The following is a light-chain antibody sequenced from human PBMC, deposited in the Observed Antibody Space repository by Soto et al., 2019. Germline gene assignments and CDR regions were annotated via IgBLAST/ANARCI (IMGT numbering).Light chain of an antibody. Sequence: DIPMTQSPSSLSASVGDRVTITCRASQSISSYLHWYQQKPGKAPKLLIYAASSLQSGVPSRFSGSGSGTDFTLTISSLQPEDFATYYCQQSYMTPPILGRGTKLEIK. CDR2: AAS. CDR3: QQSYMTPPI. V-gene: IGKV1-39*01. CDR1: QSISSY. J-gene: IGKJ2*01.